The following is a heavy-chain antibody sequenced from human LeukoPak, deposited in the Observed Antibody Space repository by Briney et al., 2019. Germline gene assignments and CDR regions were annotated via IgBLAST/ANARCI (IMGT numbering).Heavy chain of an antibody. Sequence: GGSLRLSCAVSGLTFSSSWMDWVRQAPGKGLEWVASINPDGNKKYSADSVKGRFTISRDNAENSLYLQMNSLRVEDTAFYYCARDLAYSRLDYWGQGTLVTVSS. CDR1: GLTFSSSW. D-gene: IGHD5-18*01. J-gene: IGHJ4*02. V-gene: IGHV3-7*01. CDR3: ARDLAYSRLDY. CDR2: INPDGNKK.